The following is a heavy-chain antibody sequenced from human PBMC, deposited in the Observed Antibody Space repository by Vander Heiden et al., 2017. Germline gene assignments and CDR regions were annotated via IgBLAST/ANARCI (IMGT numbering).Heavy chain of an antibody. D-gene: IGHD1-26*01. Sequence: QVQLVQSGAEVKKPGASVKVSCKASGYTFTGYYMHWVRQAPGQGLEWMGWINPNSGGTNYAQKFQGRVTMTRDTSISTAYMELSRLRSDDTAVYYCARDGTGGSYINWFDPWGQGTLVTVSS. CDR2: INPNSGGT. CDR1: GYTFTGYY. J-gene: IGHJ5*02. CDR3: ARDGTGGSYINWFDP. V-gene: IGHV1-2*02.